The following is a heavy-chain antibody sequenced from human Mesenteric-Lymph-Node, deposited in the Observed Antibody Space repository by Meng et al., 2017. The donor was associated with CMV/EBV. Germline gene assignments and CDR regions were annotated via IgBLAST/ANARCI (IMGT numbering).Heavy chain of an antibody. CDR3: ARGILTGIFDY. V-gene: IGHV3-7*01. D-gene: IGHD3-9*01. Sequence: GESLKISCAASGFTFSSYWMSWVRQAPGKGLEWVANIKQDGSEKYYVDSVKGRFTISRDNAKNSLYLQMNSLRAEDTAVYYFARGILTGIFDYWGQGTLVTVSS. CDR2: IKQDGSEK. CDR1: GFTFSSYW. J-gene: IGHJ4*02.